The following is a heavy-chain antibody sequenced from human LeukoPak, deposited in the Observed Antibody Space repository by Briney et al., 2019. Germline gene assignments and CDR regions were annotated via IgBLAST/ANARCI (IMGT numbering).Heavy chain of an antibody. CDR3: ARDYCSSTSCLFDY. CDR1: GYTFTNYG. Sequence: ASVKVSCKASGYTFTNYGISWVRQAPGQGLEWMGWISAYNGNTNYAQKLQGRVTMTTDTSTNTAYMELRSLRSDDTAVYYCARDYCSSTSCLFDYWGQGTLVTVSS. CDR2: ISAYNGNT. J-gene: IGHJ4*02. D-gene: IGHD2-2*01. V-gene: IGHV1-18*01.